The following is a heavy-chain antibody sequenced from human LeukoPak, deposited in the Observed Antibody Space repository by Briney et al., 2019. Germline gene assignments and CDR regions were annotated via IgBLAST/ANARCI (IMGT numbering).Heavy chain of an antibody. CDR1: GGSISSYY. Sequence: SETLSLTCTVSGGSISSYYWSWIRQPPGKGLEWIGYIYHSANTYYNPSLKSRLTISVDRSKNQFSLKLNSVTAADTALYYCARGRDGSGTYDYWGQGTPVTVSS. CDR2: IYHSANT. J-gene: IGHJ4*02. V-gene: IGHV4-59*12. CDR3: ARGRDGSGTYDY. D-gene: IGHD3-10*01.